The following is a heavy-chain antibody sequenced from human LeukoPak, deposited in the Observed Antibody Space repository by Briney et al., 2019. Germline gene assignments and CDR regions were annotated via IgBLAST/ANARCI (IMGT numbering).Heavy chain of an antibody. CDR3: AGNLYYYDSSGTGAYYFDY. CDR1: GGTFSSYA. V-gene: IGHV1-69*05. D-gene: IGHD3-22*01. CDR2: IIPIFGTA. J-gene: IGHJ4*02. Sequence: ASVKVSFKASGGTFSSYAISWVRQAPGQGLEWMGGIIPIFGTANYAQKLQGRVTMTTDTSTSTAYMELRSLRSDDTAVYYCAGNLYYYDSSGTGAYYFDYWGQGTLVTVSS.